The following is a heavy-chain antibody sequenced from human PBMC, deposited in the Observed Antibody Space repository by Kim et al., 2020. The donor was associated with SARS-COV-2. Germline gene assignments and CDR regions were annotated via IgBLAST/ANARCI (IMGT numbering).Heavy chain of an antibody. D-gene: IGHD6-13*01. J-gene: IGHJ4*02. V-gene: IGHV4-31*02. CDR2: T. Sequence: TYYNPSLKSRVTISVDTSKNQFSLKLSSVTAADTAVYYCARFIAAAFFDYWGQGTLVTVSS. CDR3: ARFIAAAFFDY.